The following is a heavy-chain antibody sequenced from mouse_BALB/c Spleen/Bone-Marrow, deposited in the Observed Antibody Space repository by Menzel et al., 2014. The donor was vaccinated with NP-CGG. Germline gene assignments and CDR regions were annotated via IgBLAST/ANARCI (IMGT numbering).Heavy chain of an antibody. Sequence: EVKLVESGAELVKPGASVKLSCTASGFNIKDTYMHWVKQRPEQGLEWIGRIDPASGNTKYDPKFQGKATITADTSSNTAYLQLSSLTSEDTAVYYCARRGYYGNYYYAMDYWGQGTSVTVSS. D-gene: IGHD2-1*01. CDR3: ARRGYYGNYYYAMDY. CDR2: IDPASGNT. CDR1: GFNIKDTY. J-gene: IGHJ4*01. V-gene: IGHV14-3*02.